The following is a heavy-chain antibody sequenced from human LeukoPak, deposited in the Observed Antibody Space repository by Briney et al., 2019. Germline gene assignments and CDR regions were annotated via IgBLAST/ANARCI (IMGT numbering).Heavy chain of an antibody. CDR2: INPNSGGT. CDR3: AREGDGSAAFDI. D-gene: IGHD5-24*01. CDR1: GYTFSGYY. V-gene: IGHV1-2*02. J-gene: IGHJ3*02. Sequence: ASVKVSCKASGYTFSGYYMHWVRQAPGQGLEWMGWINPNSGGTNYAQKFQGRVTMTRDTSITTAYMELTRLRSDDTAVYYCAREGDGSAAFDIWGQGTMVTVSS.